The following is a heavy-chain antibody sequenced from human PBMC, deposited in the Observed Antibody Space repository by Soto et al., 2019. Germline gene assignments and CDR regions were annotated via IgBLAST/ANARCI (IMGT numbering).Heavy chain of an antibody. Sequence: SVKVSCKASGFTFTSSAVEWVLQARGQRLEWIGWIVVGSGNTNYAQKFQERVTITRDMSTSTAYMELSSLRSEDTAVYYCAADRMGATYYFDYWGQGTLVTVSS. CDR1: GFTFTSSA. V-gene: IGHV1-58*01. CDR2: IVVGSGNT. D-gene: IGHD1-26*01. J-gene: IGHJ4*02. CDR3: AADRMGATYYFDY.